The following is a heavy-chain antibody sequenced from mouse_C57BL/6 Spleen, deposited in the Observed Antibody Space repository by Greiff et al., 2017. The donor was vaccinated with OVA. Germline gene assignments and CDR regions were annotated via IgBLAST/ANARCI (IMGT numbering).Heavy chain of an antibody. Sequence: QVQLQQPGAELVKPGASVKLSCKASGYPFTSYWMHWVKQRPGQGLEWIGMIHPNSGSTNYNEKFKSKATLTVDKSSSTAYMQLSSLTSEDSAVYYCARSATGTGDYWGQGTTLTVSS. CDR1: GYPFTSYW. V-gene: IGHV1-64*01. J-gene: IGHJ2*01. D-gene: IGHD4-1*01. CDR3: ARSATGTGDY. CDR2: IHPNSGST.